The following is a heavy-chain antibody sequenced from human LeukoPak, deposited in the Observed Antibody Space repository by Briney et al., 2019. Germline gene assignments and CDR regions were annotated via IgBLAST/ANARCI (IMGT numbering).Heavy chain of an antibody. V-gene: IGHV4-59*08. CDR3: GWRGAAVRYGIFDS. CDR1: TVCLSNYY. Sequence: SEILHLSCTVSTVCLSNYYWNWIRQPAAKGLAWIGYIYYTGSTKYNPPFDSRLTISVDTSKNQFFLSVSSVTAAPTAGYYCGWRGAAVRYGIFDSWGQETMVTVSS. D-gene: IGHD6-13*01. CDR2: IYYTGST. J-gene: IGHJ3*02.